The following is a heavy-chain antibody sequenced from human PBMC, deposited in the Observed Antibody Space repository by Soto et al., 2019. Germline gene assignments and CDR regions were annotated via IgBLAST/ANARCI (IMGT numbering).Heavy chain of an antibody. CDR1: GFTFSSYA. V-gene: IGHV3-23*01. CDR3: AKDHGISYGLFEY. J-gene: IGHJ4*02. D-gene: IGHD5-18*01. Sequence: PWGSRRLSCAASGFTFSSYAMSWVRQAPGKGLEWVSAISGSVGSTYYADSVKGRFTVSRDNSKNTLYLQINSLRAEDTAVYYCAKDHGISYGLFEYWGEGTMVTVSS. CDR2: ISGSVGST.